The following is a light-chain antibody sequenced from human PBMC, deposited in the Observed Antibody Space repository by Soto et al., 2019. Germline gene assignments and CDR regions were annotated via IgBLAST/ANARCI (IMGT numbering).Light chain of an antibody. J-gene: IGLJ1*01. CDR2: RND. CDR3: AAWDDTLSVYYV. V-gene: IGLV1-47*01. CDR1: NSNIGSNY. Sequence: VLTQPPSASGTPGQRFTIACSGGNSNIGSNYVYWYQQLPGTAPKLLIYRNDRRPSGVPDRFSGSKSGTSASLVIRGLRSEDEADYYCAAWDDTLSVYYVFGTGTKVTVL.